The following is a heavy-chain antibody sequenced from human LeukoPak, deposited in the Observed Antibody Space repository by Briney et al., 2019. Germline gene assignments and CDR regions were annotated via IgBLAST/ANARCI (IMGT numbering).Heavy chain of an antibody. CDR2: ISYDGSNK. D-gene: IGHD3-22*01. J-gene: IGHJ4*02. Sequence: PGGSLRLSCAASGFTFSSYAMHWVRQAPGKGLEWVAVISYDGSNKYYADSVKGRFTISRDTSKNTLYLQMNSLGAEDTAVYYCAKGRYYDTSGYPIDYWGQGTLVTVSS. CDR1: GFTFSSYA. CDR3: AKGRYYDTSGYPIDY. V-gene: IGHV3-30-3*01.